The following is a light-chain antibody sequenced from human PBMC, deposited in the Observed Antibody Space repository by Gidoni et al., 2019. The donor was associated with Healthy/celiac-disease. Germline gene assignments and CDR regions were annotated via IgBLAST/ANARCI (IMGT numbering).Light chain of an antibody. J-gene: IGKJ2*01. CDR2: GAS. CDR1: QSVSSN. CDR3: QQYNNWRYT. Sequence: EIVMTQSPATLSVSPGERATLSCRASQSVSSNLAWYQQKPGQAPRLLIYGASTRATGIPARFSDRGSGTEFTLTISSLQSEDFAVYYCQQYNNWRYTFGQGTKLEIK. V-gene: IGKV3-15*01.